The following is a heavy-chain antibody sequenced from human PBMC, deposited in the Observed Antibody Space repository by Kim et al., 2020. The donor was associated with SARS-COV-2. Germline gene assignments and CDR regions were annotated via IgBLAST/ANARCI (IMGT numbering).Heavy chain of an antibody. CDR1: GYSISSGYY. D-gene: IGHD6-6*01. CDR3: ARDRASIAAHRGFDY. J-gene: IGHJ4*01. V-gene: IGHV4-38-2*02. Sequence: SETLSLTCTVSGYSISSGYYWGWIRQPPGKGLEWIGSIYHSGSTYYNPSLKSRVTISVDTSKNQFSLKLSSVTAADTAVYYCARDRASIAAHRGFDYWG. CDR2: IYHSGST.